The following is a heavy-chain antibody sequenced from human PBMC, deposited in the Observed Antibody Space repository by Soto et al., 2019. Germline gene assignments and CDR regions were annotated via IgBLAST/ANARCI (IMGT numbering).Heavy chain of an antibody. J-gene: IGHJ3*02. CDR2: ISYDGGSK. CDR3: AKNPDSSIGRQI. CDR1: GFTFSTYA. Sequence: QVQLVESGGGVVQPGRSLRLSCAASGFTFSTYAMHWVRQAPGKGLECVAIISYDGGSKYYADAVKGRFTISRENSKNTVYLQMNSLRAEDTAVYYCAKNPDSSIGRQIWGKGTMVTVSS. V-gene: IGHV3-30-3*02. D-gene: IGHD2-21*01.